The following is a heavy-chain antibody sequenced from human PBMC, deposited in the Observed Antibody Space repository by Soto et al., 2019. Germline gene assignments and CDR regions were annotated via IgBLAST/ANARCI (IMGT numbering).Heavy chain of an antibody. Sequence: PSETLSLTCSVSGGSISGSYWSWIRQPPGNGLEWLGYVYYTGSTNYSPSLRSRVSISVDTSKNEFSLSLSSVTAADTAVYFCARSVAVPGAHIDYWGQGTQVTVSS. CDR2: VYYTGST. J-gene: IGHJ4*02. CDR1: GGSISGSY. V-gene: IGHV4-59*01. CDR3: ARSVAVPGAHIDY. D-gene: IGHD6-19*01.